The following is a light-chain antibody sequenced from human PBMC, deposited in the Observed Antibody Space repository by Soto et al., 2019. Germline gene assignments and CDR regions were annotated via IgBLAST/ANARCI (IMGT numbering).Light chain of an antibody. V-gene: IGLV2-14*01. CDR2: EVN. J-gene: IGLJ3*02. CDR3: SSYTSSGLVV. CDR1: SSDVGGYNF. Sequence: QSALTQPASVSGSPGQSITISCTGTSSDVGGYNFVSWYQQHPTKAPKLMIYEVNNRPSGVSHRFSGSKSGNTASLTISGLQAEDEADYYCSSYTSSGLVVFGGGTKVTVL.